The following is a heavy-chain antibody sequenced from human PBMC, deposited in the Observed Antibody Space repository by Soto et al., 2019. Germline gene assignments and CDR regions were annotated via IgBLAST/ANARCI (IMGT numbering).Heavy chain of an antibody. CDR3: VIDPVPADKNFHFYDMAV. V-gene: IGHV3-74*01. J-gene: IGHJ6*03. Sequence: EVQLVESGGGLVQPGGSLRLSCGASEFTFSTYWMHWVRQAPGKGLVWVSRISSDGSSTSYADSVKGRFTISRDNAKETLFLQMNSLTAADAAVYYCVIDPVPADKNFHFYDMAVWGKGTPVPVSS. D-gene: IGHD2-2*01. CDR2: ISSDGSST. CDR1: EFTFSTYW.